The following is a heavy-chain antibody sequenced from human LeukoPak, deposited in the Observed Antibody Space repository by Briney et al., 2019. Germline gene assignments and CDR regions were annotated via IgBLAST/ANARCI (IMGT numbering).Heavy chain of an antibody. J-gene: IGHJ6*02. Sequence: PGRSLRLSCAASGFTFSSYAMHWVRQAPGKGLEWVAVISYDGSNKYYADSVKGRFTISRDISKNTLYLQMNSLRAEDTAVYYCAREITMVRGVIMVPPDVWGQGTTVTVSS. CDR1: GFTFSSYA. CDR3: AREITMVRGVIMVPPDV. CDR2: ISYDGSNK. V-gene: IGHV3-30-3*01. D-gene: IGHD3-10*01.